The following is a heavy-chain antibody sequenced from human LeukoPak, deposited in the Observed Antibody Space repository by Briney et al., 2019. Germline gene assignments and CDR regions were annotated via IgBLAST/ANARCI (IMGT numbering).Heavy chain of an antibody. J-gene: IGHJ4*02. V-gene: IGHV5-10-1*01. Sequence: GESLRISCQVSGYRFTTYWITWVRQMPGKGLEWMGRIDPSTSYTKYNPSFQGHITITADKPINTAYLQWSSLKASDTAMYYCARLQDFWGQGTLVTVSS. CDR1: GYRFTTYW. CDR2: IDPSTSYT. CDR3: ARLQDF.